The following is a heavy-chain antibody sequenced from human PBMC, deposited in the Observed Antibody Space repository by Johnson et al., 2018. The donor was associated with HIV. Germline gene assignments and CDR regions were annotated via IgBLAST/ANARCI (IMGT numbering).Heavy chain of an antibody. CDR3: ARGMWIPEIDAIDI. J-gene: IGHJ3*02. D-gene: IGHD5-18*01. CDR1: GFTFDDYA. Sequence: VQVVESGGGLVQPGRSLRLSCAASGFTFDDYAMHWVRQAPGKGLEWVSGISWNSGSIGYADSVKGRFTISRDNAKNSLYLQMNSLRAEDTALYYCARGMWIPEIDAIDIWGQGTMVTVSS. V-gene: IGHV3-9*01. CDR2: ISWNSGSI.